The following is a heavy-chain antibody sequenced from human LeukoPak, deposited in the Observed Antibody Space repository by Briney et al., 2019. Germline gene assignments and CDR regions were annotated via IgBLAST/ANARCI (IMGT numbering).Heavy chain of an antibody. V-gene: IGHV3-23*01. CDR2: ISGSGGST. J-gene: IGHJ4*02. Sequence: GGSLRLSCAASGFTFSSYAMSWVRQAPGKGLEWVSAISGSGGSTYYADSVKGRFTISGDNSKNTLYLQMNSLRAEDTAVYYCAARGYSYGYDFDYWGQGTLVTVSS. D-gene: IGHD5-18*01. CDR3: AARGYSYGYDFDY. CDR1: GFTFSSYA.